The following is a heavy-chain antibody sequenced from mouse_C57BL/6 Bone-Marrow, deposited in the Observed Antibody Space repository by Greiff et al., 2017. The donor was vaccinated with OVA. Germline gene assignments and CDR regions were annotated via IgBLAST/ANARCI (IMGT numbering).Heavy chain of an antibody. CDR2: ISSGGSYT. CDR3: ARGIYYGNSPWFAY. CDR1: GFTFSSYG. J-gene: IGHJ3*01. Sequence: EVQLVESGGDLVKPGGSLKLSCAASGFTFSSYGMSWVRQTPDKRLEWVATISSGGSYTYYPDSVKGRFTIARDNAKNTLYLQMSSLKSEDTAMYYCARGIYYGNSPWFAYWGQGTLVTVSA. V-gene: IGHV5-6*01. D-gene: IGHD2-1*01.